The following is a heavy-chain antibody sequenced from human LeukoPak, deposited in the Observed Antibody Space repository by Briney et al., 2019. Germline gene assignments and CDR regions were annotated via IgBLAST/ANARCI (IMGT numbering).Heavy chain of an antibody. J-gene: IGHJ4*02. Sequence: GGSLRLSCTASGFTFGDYAMSWFRQAPGKGLEWVGFIRSKAYGGTTEYAASVKGRFTISRDDSKTIAYLQMNSLKTEDTAVYYCTWGRYYDSTETPSYWGQGTLVTVSS. CDR2: IRSKAYGGTT. CDR1: GFTFGDYA. V-gene: IGHV3-49*03. CDR3: TWGRYYDSTETPSY. D-gene: IGHD3-22*01.